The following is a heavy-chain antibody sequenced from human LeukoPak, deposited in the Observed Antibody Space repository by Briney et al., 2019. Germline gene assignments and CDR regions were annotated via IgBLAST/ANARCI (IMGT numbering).Heavy chain of an antibody. J-gene: IGHJ4*02. Sequence: PGGSLRLSCAASGFTFSSYSMNWVRQAPGKGLEWVSYISSSGSTIYYADSVKGRFTISRDNAKNSLYLQMNSLRAEDTAVYYCASQYDYGDPIDYWGQGTLVTVSS. CDR2: ISSSGSTI. D-gene: IGHD4-17*01. CDR1: GFTFSSYS. CDR3: ASQYDYGDPIDY. V-gene: IGHV3-48*04.